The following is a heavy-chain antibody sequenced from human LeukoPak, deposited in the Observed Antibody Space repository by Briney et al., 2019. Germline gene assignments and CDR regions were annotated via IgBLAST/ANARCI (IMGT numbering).Heavy chain of an antibody. V-gene: IGHV3-23*01. D-gene: IGHD1-20*01. Sequence: QPGGSLRLSCAASGFTFTNYAMSWVRQAPGKGLEWVSVLTGDGGTHYADSVKGRFTNSRDDSKNTLFLQMNSLRAEDTAVYFCAKVKWKLIGYFDYWGQGTLVTVSS. J-gene: IGHJ4*02. CDR1: GFTFTNYA. CDR3: AKVKWKLIGYFDY. CDR2: LTGDGGT.